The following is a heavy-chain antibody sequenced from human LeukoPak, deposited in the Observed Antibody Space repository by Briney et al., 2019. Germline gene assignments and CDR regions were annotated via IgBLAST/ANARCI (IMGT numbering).Heavy chain of an antibody. J-gene: IGHJ6*03. D-gene: IGHD3-3*01. V-gene: IGHV1-18*01. CDR3: ARVKITIFGVVNNYYYMDV. CDR1: GYTFVSHG. Sequence: ASVKVSCKAAGYTFVSHGISWVRLAPGQGLEWMGWISAYNGDTKYAQKFQGRVTITADESTSTAYMELSSLRSEDTAVYYCARVKITIFGVVNNYYYMDVWGKGTTVTVSS. CDR2: ISAYNGDT.